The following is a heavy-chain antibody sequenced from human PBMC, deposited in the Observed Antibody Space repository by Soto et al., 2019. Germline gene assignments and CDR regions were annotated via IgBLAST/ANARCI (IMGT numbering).Heavy chain of an antibody. D-gene: IGHD6-13*01. CDR2: ISGSGGTT. J-gene: IGHJ5*02. CDR1: GFTFSSYA. Sequence: EVQLLESGGGLVQPGGSLRLSCTGSGFTFSSYAMNWVRQAPGKGLECVSTISGSGGTTYYADSVKGRFTISRDNSKNTLYLQMSSLRAEDTAVYYCANNGRAAAMYNWCAPWGQGTLVTVSS. CDR3: ANNGRAAAMYNWCAP. V-gene: IGHV3-23*01.